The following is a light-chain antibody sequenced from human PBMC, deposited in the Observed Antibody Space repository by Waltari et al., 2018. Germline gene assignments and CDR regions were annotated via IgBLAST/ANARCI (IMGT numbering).Light chain of an antibody. Sequence: QPVLTQPTSLSASPGASARFPCTLHSGINVGTSRIYWYQQKPGSLPRSLLRFKSDADKQQGPGVPSRFSGSTEPSTNAGLLLISGLQSEDEADYYCAIWYSSAWVFGGGTKLTVL. J-gene: IGLJ3*02. CDR1: SGINVGTSR. CDR2: FKSDADK. CDR3: AIWYSSAWV. V-gene: IGLV5-39*01.